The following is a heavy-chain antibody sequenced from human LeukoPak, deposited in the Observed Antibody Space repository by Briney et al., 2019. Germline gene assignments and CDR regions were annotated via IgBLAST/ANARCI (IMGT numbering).Heavy chain of an antibody. V-gene: IGHV1-2*02. D-gene: IGHD2-2*01. Sequence: ASVKVSCKASGYTFTGYYMHWVRQAPGQGLEWMGWINPNSGGTNYAQKFQGRVTMTRDTSISTAYMELSRLRSDDTAVYYCARAIPYPDIVVVPDAQYNWFDPWGQGTLVTVSS. CDR3: ARAIPYPDIVVVPDAQYNWFDP. J-gene: IGHJ5*02. CDR2: INPNSGGT. CDR1: GYTFTGYY.